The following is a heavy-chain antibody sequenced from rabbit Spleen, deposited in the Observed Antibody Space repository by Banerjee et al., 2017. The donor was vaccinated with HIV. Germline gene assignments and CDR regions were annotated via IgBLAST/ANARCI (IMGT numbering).Heavy chain of an antibody. CDR2: IDVGEGNT. V-gene: IGHV1S7*01. J-gene: IGHJ4*01. Sequence: QVKETGGGLVQPGGSLTLSCKASGFDFRRYYLTWVRQAPGKGLEWIGIIDVGEGNTDYASWVNGRFTISSDNAQNTLYLQLSSLTAADTATYFCVRDQAGDGDYGPYYLKLWAQAPWSPS. CDR3: VRDQAGDGDYGPYYLKL. CDR1: GFDFRRYY. D-gene: IGHD2-1*01.